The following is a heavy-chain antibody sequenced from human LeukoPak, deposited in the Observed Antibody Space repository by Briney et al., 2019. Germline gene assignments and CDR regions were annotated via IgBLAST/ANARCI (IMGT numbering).Heavy chain of an antibody. CDR3: ARDSLSGAAAGGFDY. V-gene: IGHV1-2*02. J-gene: IGHJ4*02. CDR2: INPNSGGT. Sequence: GASVKVSCKASGYTFTGYYMHWVRQAPGQGLEWMGWINPNSGGTNYAQKFQGRVTMTRDTSISTAYMELSGLRSDDTAVYYCARDSLSGAAAGGFDYWGQGTLVTVSS. CDR1: GYTFTGYY. D-gene: IGHD6-13*01.